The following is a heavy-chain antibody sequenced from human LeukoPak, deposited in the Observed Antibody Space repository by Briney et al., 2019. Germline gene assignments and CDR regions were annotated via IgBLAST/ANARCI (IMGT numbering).Heavy chain of an antibody. CDR2: MNPNSGNT. Sequence: ASVKVSCKASGGTFSSYDINWVRQATGQGLEWMGWMNPNSGNTGYAQKFQGRVTMTRNTSISTAYMELSSLRSEDTAVYYCARARSTYYDFWSGYYNNYYGMDVWGQGTTVTVSS. CDR1: GGTFSSYD. D-gene: IGHD3-3*01. J-gene: IGHJ6*02. CDR3: ARARSTYYDFWSGYYNNYYGMDV. V-gene: IGHV1-8*02.